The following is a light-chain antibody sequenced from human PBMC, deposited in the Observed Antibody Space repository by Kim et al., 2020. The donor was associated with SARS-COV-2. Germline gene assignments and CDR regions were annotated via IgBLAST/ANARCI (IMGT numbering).Light chain of an antibody. CDR1: SSNIGSST. V-gene: IGLV1-44*01. CDR2: SNN. Sequence: QSVLTQPPSVSGTPGQRVTISCSGSSSNIGSSTVNWYQQLPGTAPKLLLYSNNQRPSGVPARFSGSKSGTSDSLAISWLQPEDEADYYYAAWDDSLNGPVFGGGTQLTVL. CDR3: AAWDDSLNGPV. J-gene: IGLJ3*02.